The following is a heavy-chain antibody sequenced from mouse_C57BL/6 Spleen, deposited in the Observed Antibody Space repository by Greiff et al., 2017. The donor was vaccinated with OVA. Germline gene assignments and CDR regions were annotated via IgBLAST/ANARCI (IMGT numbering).Heavy chain of an antibody. D-gene: IGHD1-1*01. CDR2: ISDGGSYT. CDR3: ARVVAQYWYFDV. J-gene: IGHJ1*03. CDR1: GFTFSSYA. V-gene: IGHV5-4*01. Sequence: EVQGVESGGGLVKPGGSLKLSCAASGFTFSSYAMSWVRQTPEKRLEWVATISDGGSYTYYPDNVKGRFTISRDNAKNNLYLQMSHLKSEDTAMYYCARVVAQYWYFDVWGTGTTVTVSS.